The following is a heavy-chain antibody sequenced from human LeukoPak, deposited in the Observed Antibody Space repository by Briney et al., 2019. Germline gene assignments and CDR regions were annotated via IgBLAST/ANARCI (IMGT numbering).Heavy chain of an antibody. CDR2: IYYSGST. D-gene: IGHD3-10*01. CDR3: ARRVVRGAFDY. V-gene: IGHV4-59*01. Sequence: PSETLSLTCTVSGGSISSYYWSWIWQPPGKGLEWIGYIYYSGSTNYNPSLKSRVTISVDTSKNQFSLKLSSVTAADTAVYYCARRVVRGAFDYWGQGTLVTVSS. CDR1: GGSISSYY. J-gene: IGHJ4*02.